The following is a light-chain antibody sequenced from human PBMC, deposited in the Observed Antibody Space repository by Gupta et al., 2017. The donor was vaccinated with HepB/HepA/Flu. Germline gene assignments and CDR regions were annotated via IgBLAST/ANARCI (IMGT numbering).Light chain of an antibody. CDR1: SSDVGGYNY. J-gene: IGLJ2*01. CDR3: CSYAGSYPYVV. V-gene: IGLV2-11*01. CDR2: DVS. Sequence: QSALTQPRSVSGSPGQSVTISCTGTSSDVGGYNYVSWYQQHPGKAPKLMNYDVSKRPSGVPDRFSGSKSGNTASLTISGLQAEDEADYYCCSYAGSYPYVVFGGGTKLTVL.